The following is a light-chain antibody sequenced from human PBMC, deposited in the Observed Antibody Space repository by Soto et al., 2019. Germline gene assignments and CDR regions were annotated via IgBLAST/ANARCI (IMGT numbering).Light chain of an antibody. J-gene: IGLJ2*01. CDR3: SSYTSSNTLDVV. CDR2: DVS. V-gene: IGLV2-11*01. CDR1: SSVVGGYNY. Sequence: QSALTQPRSVSGSPGQSVTISCTGTSSVVGGYNYVSWYQQHPGKAPKLMIYDVSKRPSGVPDRFSGSKSGNTASLTISGLQAEDEATYYCSSYTSSNTLDVVFGGGTKLTVL.